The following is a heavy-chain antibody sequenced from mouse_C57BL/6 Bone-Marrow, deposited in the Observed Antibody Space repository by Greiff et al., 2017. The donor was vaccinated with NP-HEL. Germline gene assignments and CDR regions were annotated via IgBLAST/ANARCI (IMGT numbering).Heavy chain of an antibody. V-gene: IGHV1-5*01. D-gene: IGHD1-1*01. CDR1: GYTFTSYW. CDR2: IYPGNSDT. CDR3: TRDYYGSGYFDV. J-gene: IGHJ1*03. Sequence: EVQLVESGTVLARPGASVKMSCKTSGYTFTSYWMHWVKQRPGQGLEWIGAIYPGNSDTSYNQKFKGKAKLTAVTSASTAYMELSSLTNEDSAVYYGTRDYYGSGYFDVWGTGTTVTVSS.